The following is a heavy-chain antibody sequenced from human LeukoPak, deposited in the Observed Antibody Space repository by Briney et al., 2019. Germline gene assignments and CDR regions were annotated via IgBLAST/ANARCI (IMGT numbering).Heavy chain of an antibody. J-gene: IGHJ3*02. CDR2: IRYDGGNE. Sequence: AGGSLRLSCVASGVTFSSYGMHWVRQAPGKGLEWVAFIRYDGGNEYYTDSVKGRFTLSRDNSKNTLYLQMNSLRAEDTAVYYCAKDSAVSGSYPDASDIWGQGTMVTVSS. V-gene: IGHV3-30*02. CDR3: AKDSAVSGSYPDASDI. D-gene: IGHD1-26*01. CDR1: GVTFSSYG.